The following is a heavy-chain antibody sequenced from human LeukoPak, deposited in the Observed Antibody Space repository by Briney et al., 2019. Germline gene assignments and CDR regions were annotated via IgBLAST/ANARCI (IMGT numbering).Heavy chain of an antibody. D-gene: IGHD2-2*01. CDR2: IRSKANSYAT. J-gene: IGHJ6*04. V-gene: IGHV3-73*01. CDR3: ARVDCSSTSCYLGAQTAGTTVDV. Sequence: GGSLILSCAASGFTFSGSAMHWVRQASGKGLEWVGRIRSKANSYATAYAASVKGRFTISRDDSKNTAYLQMNSLRAEDTAVYYCARVDCSSTSCYLGAQTAGTTVDVWGKGTTVTVSS. CDR1: GFTFSGSA.